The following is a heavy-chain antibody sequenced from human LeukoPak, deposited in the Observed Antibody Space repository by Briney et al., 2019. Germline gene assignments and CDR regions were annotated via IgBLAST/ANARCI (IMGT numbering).Heavy chain of an antibody. CDR2: ITSSSSYI. D-gene: IGHD4-23*01. J-gene: IGHJ4*02. Sequence: GGSLRLSCAASGLTFSSYEMNWVRQAPGKGLEWVSSITSSSSYIYYADSVKGRYTISRDNAKNSLYLQMNSLRAEDTAVYYCARARFYGGKGYCDYWGQGPRVTVSS. CDR1: GLTFSSYE. CDR3: ARARFYGGKGYCDY. V-gene: IGHV3-21*01.